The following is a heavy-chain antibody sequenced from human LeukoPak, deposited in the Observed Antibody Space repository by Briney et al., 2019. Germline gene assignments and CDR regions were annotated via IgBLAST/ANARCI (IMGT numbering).Heavy chain of an antibody. CDR3: ARGGSDY. D-gene: IGHD3-16*01. CDR2: ISSSSRTI. CDR1: GFTFSSYN. V-gene: IGHV3-48*01. J-gene: IGHJ4*02. Sequence: GGSLRLSCAASGFTFSSYNMNWVRQAPGKGLEWVSYISSSSRTIYYADSVKGRFTISRDNAKNSLYLQMNSLRAEDTAVYYCARGGSDYWGQGTLVTVSS.